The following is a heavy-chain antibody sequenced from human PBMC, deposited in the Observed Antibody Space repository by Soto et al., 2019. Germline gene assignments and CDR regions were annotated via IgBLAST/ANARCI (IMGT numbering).Heavy chain of an antibody. J-gene: IGHJ1*01. CDR1: GYTFTGYY. D-gene: IGHD3-3*01. CDR2: INPNSGGT. V-gene: IGHV1-2*02. Sequence: ASVKVSCKASGYTFTGYYMHWVRQAPGQGLEWMGWINPNSGGTNYAQKFQGRFTISRDNSQNTLYLEINSLRPEDTAVYFCANGEGGFYDYSLGYWGQGTQVTVSS. CDR3: ANGEGGFYDYSLGY.